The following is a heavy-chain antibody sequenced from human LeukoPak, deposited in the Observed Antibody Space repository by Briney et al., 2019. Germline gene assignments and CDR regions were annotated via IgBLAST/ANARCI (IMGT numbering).Heavy chain of an antibody. J-gene: IGHJ4*02. D-gene: IGHD2-2*01. CDR3: AREGYCSSTSICYYFDY. CDR2: ISYDGSNK. V-gene: IGHV3-30*04. CDR1: GFTFSSYA. Sequence: AGGSLRLSCAASGFTFSSYAMHWVRQAPGKGLEWVAVISYDGSNKYYADSVKGRFTISRDNSKNTLYLQMNSLRAEDTAVYYCAREGYCSSTSICYYFDYWGQGTLVTVSS.